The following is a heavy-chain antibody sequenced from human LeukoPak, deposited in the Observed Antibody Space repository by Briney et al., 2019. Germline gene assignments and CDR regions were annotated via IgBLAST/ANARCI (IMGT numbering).Heavy chain of an antibody. V-gene: IGHV4-59*11. CDR3: ARVFYGSGWSSLYYYYYYMDV. D-gene: IGHD6-19*01. Sequence: SETLSLTCGVSGGSISSHYWSWIRQPPGKGLEWIGYIYYSGSTNYNPSLKSRVAISVDTSKNQFSLKLSSVTAADTAVYYCARVFYGSGWSSLYYYYYYMDVWGKGTTVTVSS. CDR1: GGSISSHY. J-gene: IGHJ6*03. CDR2: IYYSGST.